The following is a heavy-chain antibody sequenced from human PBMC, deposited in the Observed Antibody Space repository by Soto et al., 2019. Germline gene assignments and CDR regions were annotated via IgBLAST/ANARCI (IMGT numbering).Heavy chain of an antibody. J-gene: IGHJ4*02. CDR2: VYHSGST. D-gene: IGHD2-2*01. CDR3: AKDAGYQLLL. Sequence: KPSETLSLTCDVSGGSISTENWWSWVRQPPGKGLEWIGEVYHSGSTNYNPSLKSRVTMSVDKSRNQFYLKLNSVTAADTAVYYCAKDAGYQLLLWGQGTLVTVSS. V-gene: IGHV4-4*02. CDR1: GGSISTENW.